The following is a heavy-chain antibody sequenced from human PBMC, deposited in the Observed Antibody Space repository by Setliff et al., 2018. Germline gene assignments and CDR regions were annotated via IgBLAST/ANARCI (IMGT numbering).Heavy chain of an antibody. J-gene: IGHJ6*03. CDR2: TIPMFGTA. Sequence: GASVKVSCKASGATFSSYGISWVRQAPGQGLEWMGGTIPMFGTANYAQKFQGRLTITTVGSTSTAYMELSSLRSEDTAVYYCARADYIRYFYMDAWGKGTTVTVSS. D-gene: IGHD4-4*01. CDR1: GATFSSYG. CDR3: ARADYIRYFYMDA. V-gene: IGHV1-69*05.